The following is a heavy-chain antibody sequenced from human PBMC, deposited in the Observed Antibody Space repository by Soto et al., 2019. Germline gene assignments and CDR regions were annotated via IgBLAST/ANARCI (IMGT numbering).Heavy chain of an antibody. CDR1: GFTSSSYS. CDR2: ISSSSSYI. Sequence: EVQLVESGGGLVKPGGSLGLSCAASGFTSSSYSINWVRRVPGKGLEWGSSISSSSSYIYYADSVKGRFTIARDNAKNSLYLQMNSLRAEDTAVYYCARDTDYVWGSYRTFDYWGQGTLVTVSS. V-gene: IGHV3-21*01. D-gene: IGHD3-16*02. J-gene: IGHJ4*02. CDR3: ARDTDYVWGSYRTFDY.